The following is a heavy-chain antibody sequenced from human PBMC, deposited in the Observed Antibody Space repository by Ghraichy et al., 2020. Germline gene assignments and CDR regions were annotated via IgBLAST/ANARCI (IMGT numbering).Heavy chain of an antibody. J-gene: IGHJ4*02. CDR1: GGSISSGGYY. D-gene: IGHD2-15*01. Sequence: SETLSLTCTVSGGSISSGGYYWSWIRQHPGKGLEWIGYIYYSGSTYYNPSLKSRVTISVDTSKNQFSLKLSSVTAADTAVYYCARAVVAATRVFDYWGQGTLVTVSS. CDR2: IYYSGST. V-gene: IGHV4-31*03. CDR3: ARAVVAATRVFDY.